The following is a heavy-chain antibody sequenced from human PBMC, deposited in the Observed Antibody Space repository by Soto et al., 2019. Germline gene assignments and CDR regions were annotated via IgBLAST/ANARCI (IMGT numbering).Heavy chain of an antibody. Sequence: GGSLRLSCAASGFTFSNYAMSWVRQAPGKGLDWVSSISVSGGTTYYADSVKGRFTISRDNSKNTLYLQMNSLRAEDSAVYYCAKGPDYYESGGYKFDSWGQGNLVTVSS. V-gene: IGHV3-23*01. D-gene: IGHD3-22*01. CDR1: GFTFSNYA. CDR2: ISVSGGTT. CDR3: AKGPDYYESGGYKFDS. J-gene: IGHJ4*02.